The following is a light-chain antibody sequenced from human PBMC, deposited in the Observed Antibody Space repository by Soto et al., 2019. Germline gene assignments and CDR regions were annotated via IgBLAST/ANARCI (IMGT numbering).Light chain of an antibody. CDR3: SSYTSTTTLV. J-gene: IGLJ3*02. CDR1: SSDVGGYNY. CDR2: EVI. Sequence: QSVLTQPASVSGSPGQSITISCTGTSSDVGGYNYVSWYQQYPDKAPKLMIYEVINRPSGVSNRFSGSKSGNTASLTISGLQAEDEADYYCSSYTSTTTLVFGGGTKVTVL. V-gene: IGLV2-14*01.